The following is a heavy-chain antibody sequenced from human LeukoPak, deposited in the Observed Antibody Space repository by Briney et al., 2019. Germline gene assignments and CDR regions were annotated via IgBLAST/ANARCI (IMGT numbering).Heavy chain of an antibody. V-gene: IGHV1-69*05. Sequence: SVKVSCKASGGTFRSYAISWVRQAPGQGLEWMGGTVPIFGTATYAQNFQGRVTITTDESTSTAYMELSSLRSEDTAVYFCATGGGEDWYNFYMDVWGKGTTVTVSS. D-gene: IGHD2-21*02. J-gene: IGHJ6*03. CDR2: TVPIFGTA. CDR3: ATGGGEDWYNFYMDV. CDR1: GGTFRSYA.